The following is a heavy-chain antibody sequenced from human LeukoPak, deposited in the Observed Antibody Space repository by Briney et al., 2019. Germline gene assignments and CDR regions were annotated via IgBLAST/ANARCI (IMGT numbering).Heavy chain of an antibody. V-gene: IGHV3-30-3*01. CDR3: ARVNDVAYCGGDCYYTHYYFDY. CDR2: ISYDGSNK. CDR1: GFTFSSYA. D-gene: IGHD2-21*02. Sequence: GGPLRLSCAASGFTFSSYAMHWVRQAPGKGLEWVAVISYDGSNKYYADSVKGRFTISRDNSKNTLYLQMNSLRAEDTAVYYCARVNDVAYCGGDCYYTHYYFDYGGQGTLVTVSS. J-gene: IGHJ4*02.